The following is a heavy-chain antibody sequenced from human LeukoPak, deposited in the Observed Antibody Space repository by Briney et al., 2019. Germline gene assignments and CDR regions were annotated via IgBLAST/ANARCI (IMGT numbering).Heavy chain of an antibody. CDR1: GDSVSSNSAA. CDR3: ARAEADVDVAYYYYGMDV. D-gene: IGHD3-16*01. V-gene: IGHV6-1*01. J-gene: IGHJ6*02. CDR2: TYYRSKWYN. Sequence: PSQTLSLTCAISGDSVSSNSAAWNWIRQSPSRGLEWLVRTYYRSKWYNDYAVSVKSRITINPDTSKNQFSLQLNSVTPEDTAVYYCARAEADVDVAYYYYGMDVWGQGTTVTVSS.